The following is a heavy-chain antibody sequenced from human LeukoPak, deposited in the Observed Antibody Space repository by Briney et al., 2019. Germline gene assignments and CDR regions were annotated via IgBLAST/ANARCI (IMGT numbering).Heavy chain of an antibody. Sequence: GGSLGLSCAASGFTFSSYAMHWVRQAPDKGLEWVAVIWYDGSNKYYADSVKGRFTISRDHSKNTLYLQMKSLRAEDTAVYYCARELEIAVAGTLGYWGRGTLVTVSS. D-gene: IGHD6-19*01. J-gene: IGHJ4*02. CDR3: ARELEIAVAGTLGY. CDR1: GFTFSSYA. CDR2: IWYDGSNK. V-gene: IGHV3-33*01.